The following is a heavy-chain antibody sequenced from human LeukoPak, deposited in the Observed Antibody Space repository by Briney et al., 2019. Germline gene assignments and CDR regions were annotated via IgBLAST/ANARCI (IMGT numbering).Heavy chain of an antibody. CDR3: ARDPTDGDGGDY. Sequence: PGGSLRLSCAASGFTVSSNYTSWVRQAPGNWLEWVSVIYSGGSTYYADSVKGRFTISRDNSKNTLYLQMNSLRAEDTAVYYCARDPTDGDGGDYWGQGTLVTVSS. CDR2: IYSGGST. J-gene: IGHJ4*02. V-gene: IGHV3-53*01. D-gene: IGHD4-17*01. CDR1: GFTVSSNY.